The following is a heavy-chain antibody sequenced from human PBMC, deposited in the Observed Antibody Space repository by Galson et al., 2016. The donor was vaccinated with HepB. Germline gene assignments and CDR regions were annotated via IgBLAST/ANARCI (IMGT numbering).Heavy chain of an antibody. D-gene: IGHD2-21*01. V-gene: IGHV3-30*03. CDR3: ARRNFASGVIMYHFDR. J-gene: IGHJ4*02. Sequence: SLRLSCAASGFALRNFGMHWVRQAPGKGLEWVSLISYDGINTFYADSVKGRFTISRENLRNTLYVHMTNLRSQDTAMYYCARRNFASGVIMYHFDRWGQGTLVTVPS. CDR2: ISYDGINT. CDR1: GFALRNFG.